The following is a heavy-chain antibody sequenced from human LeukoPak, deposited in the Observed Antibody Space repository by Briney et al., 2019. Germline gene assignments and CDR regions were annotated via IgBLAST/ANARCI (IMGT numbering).Heavy chain of an antibody. CDR1: GFTFSTYG. J-gene: IGHJ6*03. Sequence: PGGSLRLSCAASGFTFSTYGMHWVRQAPGKGLEWVAFMRYDGSNKYYADSVKGRFTISRDNSKNALYLQMNSLRAEDTAVYYCAKVGGIAVGYYMDVWGKGTTVTVSS. CDR2: MRYDGSNK. D-gene: IGHD6-19*01. V-gene: IGHV3-30*02. CDR3: AKVGGIAVGYYMDV.